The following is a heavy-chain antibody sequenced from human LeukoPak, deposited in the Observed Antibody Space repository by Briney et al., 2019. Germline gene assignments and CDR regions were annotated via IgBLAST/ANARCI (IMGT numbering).Heavy chain of an antibody. CDR3: VKDRGNHVTDY. J-gene: IGHJ4*02. V-gene: IGHV4-39*07. Sequence: SETLSLTCTVSGDSISSGSFYWGWIRQPPGKGLEWIGSIYYSGSTYYNPSLNSRLTISIDTSKNQFSLKLSSVTAADTAVYYCVKDRGNHVTDYWGQGTLVTVSS. CDR2: IYYSGST. CDR1: GDSISSGSFY. D-gene: IGHD1-14*01.